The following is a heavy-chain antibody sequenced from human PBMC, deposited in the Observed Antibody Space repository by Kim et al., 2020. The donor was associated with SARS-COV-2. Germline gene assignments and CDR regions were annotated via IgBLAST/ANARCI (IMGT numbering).Heavy chain of an antibody. CDR2: IKKDGSEK. CDR1: GFTFSSYW. V-gene: IGHV3-7*01. CDR3: MGGPAGDY. J-gene: IGHJ4*02. Sequence: GGSLRLSCAASGFTFSSYWMTWVRQGLGKGLEWVGTIKKDGSEKYYVDSVKGRFTISRDNAKNSLYLQMNSLRAEDTAVYYCMGGPAGDYCGEGTLVTVS.